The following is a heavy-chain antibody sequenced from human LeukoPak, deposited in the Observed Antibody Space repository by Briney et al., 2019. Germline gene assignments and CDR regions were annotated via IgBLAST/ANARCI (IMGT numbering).Heavy chain of an antibody. V-gene: IGHV4-61*02. CDR2: IYTSGST. Sequence: SQTLSLTCTVSGGSISSGSYYWSWIRQPAGKGLEWIGRIYTSGSTNYNPSLKSRVTISVDTSKNQFSLKLSSVTAADTAVYYCARGRVYDFWSGYYTPDGYYFDYWGQGTLVTVSS. J-gene: IGHJ4*02. CDR1: GGSISSGSYY. CDR3: ARGRVYDFWSGYYTPDGYYFDY. D-gene: IGHD3-3*01.